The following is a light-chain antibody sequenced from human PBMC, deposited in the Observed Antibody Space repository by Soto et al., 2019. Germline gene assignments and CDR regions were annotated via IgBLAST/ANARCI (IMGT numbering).Light chain of an antibody. CDR3: RSYRISSYRSSDTLL. V-gene: IGLV2-14*01. CDR1: SSDVGDYTY. Sequence: QSVLPQPASVSGAPGQSITISCTGTSSDVGDYTYVSWYQQHPGKAPKLMIYEVNNRPSGVSNRFSGSKSGNTASLNISGLQAADEADSYCRSYRISSYRSSDTLLFGGGHKVTVL. J-gene: IGLJ2*01. CDR2: EVN.